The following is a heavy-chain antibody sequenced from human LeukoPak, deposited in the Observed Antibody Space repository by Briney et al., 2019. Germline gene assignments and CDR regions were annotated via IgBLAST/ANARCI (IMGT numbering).Heavy chain of an antibody. CDR3: AKAGVYCSSTSCYVY. Sequence: GGSLRLSCAASGFTFSSYAMHWVRQAPGKGLEWVSAISGSGGSTYYADSVKGRFTISRDNSKNTLYLQMNSLRAEDTAVYYCAKAGVYCSSTSCYVYWGQGTLVTVSS. V-gene: IGHV3-23*01. D-gene: IGHD2-2*01. CDR1: GFTFSSYA. J-gene: IGHJ4*02. CDR2: ISGSGGST.